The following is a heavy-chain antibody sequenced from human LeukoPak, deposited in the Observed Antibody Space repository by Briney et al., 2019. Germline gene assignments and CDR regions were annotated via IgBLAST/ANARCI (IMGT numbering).Heavy chain of an antibody. CDR2: IWSDGSKK. CDR1: GFIFSNYG. D-gene: IGHD4-23*01. Sequence: GGSLRLSCAASGFIFSNYGFHWVRQAPGKGLEWVALIWSDGSKKYYTDSVKGRFTISRDDSKNTLFLQMSSLRAEDMAVYYCARDIGTWPNSLFDYWGQGNLVTVSS. CDR3: ARDIGTWPNSLFDY. J-gene: IGHJ4*02. V-gene: IGHV3-33*01.